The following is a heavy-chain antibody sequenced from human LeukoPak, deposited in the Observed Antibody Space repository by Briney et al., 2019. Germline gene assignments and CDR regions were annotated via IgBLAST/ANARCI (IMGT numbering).Heavy chain of an antibody. CDR1: GGSVSSYY. J-gene: IGHJ5*02. CDR3: ARDRGGSYSFDP. D-gene: IGHD1-26*01. CDR2: IYYSGST. Sequence: SETLSLTCTVSGGSVSSYYWSWIRQPPGKGLEWIGYIYYSGSTNYNPSLKSRVTISVDTSKNQFSLKLSSVTAADTAVYYCARDRGGSYSFDPWGQGTLVTVSS. V-gene: IGHV4-59*02.